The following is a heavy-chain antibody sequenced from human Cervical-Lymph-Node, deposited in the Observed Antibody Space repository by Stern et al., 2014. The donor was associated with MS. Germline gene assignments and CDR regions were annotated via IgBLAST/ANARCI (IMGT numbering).Heavy chain of an antibody. Sequence: QMQLVQSGAEVTKPGSSVKVSCKASGGTFSKFPSSWVRQAPGQGLEWMGGIFTVFGTPTYAQEFSGRFTITAYVSTSTVYMELSSLRSDDTAVYYCALSSETSDRCYSLGYDLWGQGTLVTVSS. CDR3: ALSSETSDRCYSLGYDL. CDR2: IFTVFGTP. J-gene: IGHJ5*02. V-gene: IGHV1-69*01. D-gene: IGHD1-14*01. CDR1: GGTFSKFP.